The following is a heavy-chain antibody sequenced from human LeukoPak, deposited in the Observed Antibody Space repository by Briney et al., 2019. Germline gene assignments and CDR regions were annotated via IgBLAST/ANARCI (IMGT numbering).Heavy chain of an antibody. V-gene: IGHV3-30*18. D-gene: IGHD2-2*01. CDR1: GFTFSSYA. Sequence: GGSLRLSCAASGFTFSSYAMHWVRQAPGKGLEWVAIMSSDGSNRFYADSVEGRFTISRDNSQNTLYLQMNTVTAGDTAVYYCAKQSAADRGLPDYWGQGTLVTVSS. J-gene: IGHJ4*02. CDR2: MSSDGSNR. CDR3: AKQSAADRGLPDY.